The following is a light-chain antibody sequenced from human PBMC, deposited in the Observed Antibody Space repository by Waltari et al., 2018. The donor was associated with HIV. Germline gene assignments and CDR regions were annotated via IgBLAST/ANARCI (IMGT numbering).Light chain of an antibody. CDR3: QAWDRTTVI. Sequence: SHELTQPPSVSVSPGQTATITCSGNNLGDKNACWYQQKPGQSPVLVIYESRRRPSRIPERFSGSNSGDTATLTISGTQAMDEADYYCQAWDRTTVIFGGGTKLTVL. J-gene: IGLJ2*01. CDR2: ESR. CDR1: NLGDKN. V-gene: IGLV3-1*01.